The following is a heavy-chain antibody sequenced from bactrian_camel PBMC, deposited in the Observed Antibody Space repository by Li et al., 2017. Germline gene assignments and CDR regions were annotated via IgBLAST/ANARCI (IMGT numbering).Heavy chain of an antibody. CDR1: GFTFSVYA. Sequence: VQLVESGGGLVQPGGSLRLSCAASGFTFSVYAMSWVRQAPGKGLEWVSLLNSGGARTYYADSMKGRFTISSDNAKNTLYLQLNYLKTEDTAMYYCANWGDNYWGQGTQVTVS. J-gene: IGHJ4*01. CDR3: ANWGDNY. D-gene: IGHD5*01. V-gene: IGHV3S31*01. CDR2: LNSGGART.